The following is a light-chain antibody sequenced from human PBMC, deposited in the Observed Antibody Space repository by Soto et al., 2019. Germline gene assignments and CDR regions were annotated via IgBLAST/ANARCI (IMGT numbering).Light chain of an antibody. Sequence: EIVLTQSPVTLSLSPGERATLSCRASQSVSSYLAWYQQKPGQAPRLLIYDASNRATGIPARFSGSGSGTDFTLTISSLEPEDFAVYYCQQRSNWPGTFGQGTKV. CDR1: QSVSSY. V-gene: IGKV3-11*01. CDR2: DAS. J-gene: IGKJ1*01. CDR3: QQRSNWPGT.